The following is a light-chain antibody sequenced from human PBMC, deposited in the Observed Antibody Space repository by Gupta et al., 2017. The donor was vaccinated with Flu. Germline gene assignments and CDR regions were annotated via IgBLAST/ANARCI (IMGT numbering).Light chain of an antibody. CDR1: IIGSET. V-gene: IGLV3-21*02. Sequence: SSVLTQPPSVSVAPGQAARITCGGDIIGSETVHWYQQKAGQAPVLVVYDDSDRPSGIPERFSGSKSGNTATLTIIRVEAGDEADYYCQVWDGTNDHGVFGGGTKLTVL. CDR2: DDS. J-gene: IGLJ3*02. CDR3: QVWDGTNDHGV.